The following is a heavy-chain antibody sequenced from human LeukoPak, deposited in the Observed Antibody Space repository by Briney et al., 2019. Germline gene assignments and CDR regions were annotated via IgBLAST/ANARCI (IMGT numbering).Heavy chain of an antibody. D-gene: IGHD2-2*01. CDR2: ISAYNGNT. CDR3: ARHLLGRYQLLLDY. V-gene: IGHV1-18*04. Sequence: GASVKVSCKASGYTFTSYGTSWVRQAPGQGLEWMGWISAYNGNTNYAQKLQGRVTMTTDTSTSTAYMELRSLRSDDTAVYYCARHLLGRYQLLLDYWGQGTLVTVSS. J-gene: IGHJ4*02. CDR1: GYTFTSYG.